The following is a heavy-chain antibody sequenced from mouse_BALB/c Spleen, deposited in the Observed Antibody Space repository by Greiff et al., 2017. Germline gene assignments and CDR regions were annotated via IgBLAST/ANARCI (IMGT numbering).Heavy chain of an antibody. V-gene: IGHV1S81*02. CDR3: TKTYDYDEAWFAY. J-gene: IGHJ3*01. CDR1: GYTFTSYY. Sequence: QVQLQQSGAELVKPGASVKLSCKASGYTFTSYYMYWVKQRPGQGLEWIGEINPSNGGTNFNEKFKSKATLTVDKSSSTAYMQLSSLTSEDSAVYYCTKTYDYDEAWFAYWGQGTLVTVSA. CDR2: INPSNGGT. D-gene: IGHD2-4*01.